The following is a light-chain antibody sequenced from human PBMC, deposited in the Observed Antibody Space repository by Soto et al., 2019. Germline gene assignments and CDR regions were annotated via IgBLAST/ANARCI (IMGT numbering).Light chain of an antibody. CDR3: QQYSSSRT. J-gene: IGKJ1*01. CDR1: QSVRSN. CDR2: GGS. Sequence: EVVMTHSPATLSVSPGERVTLSCRSSQSVRSNLAWYQQKPGQSPRLLIYGGSSRATGIPVRFSGSGSETDFTLTITRLEPEDFAMYYCQQYSSSRTFGQGTKVDIK. V-gene: IGKV3-20*01.